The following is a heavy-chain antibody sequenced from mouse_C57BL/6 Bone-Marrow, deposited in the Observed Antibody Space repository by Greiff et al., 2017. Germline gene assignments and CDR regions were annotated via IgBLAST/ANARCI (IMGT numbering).Heavy chain of an antibody. D-gene: IGHD1-1*01. Sequence: QVQLTQSGPELVKPGASVKLSCKASGYTFTSYDINWVKQRPGQGLEWIGWIYTRDGSTTYNEKFKGKATLTVDTPSRTAYMELHSLTAEASAVYFCARDYGSSYWYFDVWGTGTTVTVSS. CDR2: IYTRDGST. J-gene: IGHJ1*03. V-gene: IGHV1-85*01. CDR3: ARDYGSSYWYFDV. CDR1: GYTFTSYD.